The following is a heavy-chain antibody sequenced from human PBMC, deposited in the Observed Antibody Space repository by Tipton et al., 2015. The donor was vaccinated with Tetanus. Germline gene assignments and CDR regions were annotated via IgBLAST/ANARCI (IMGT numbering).Heavy chain of an antibody. CDR3: TRDFRERSGTYYSYYYTMDV. CDR1: GGSLNTFY. CDR2: VYSSGST. Sequence: TLSLTCTVSGGSLNTFYWNWIRQSAGKGLEWIGRVYSSGSTNYNPSLKSRVTMSIDASKNQFSLELTSVTAADTAVYYCTRDFRERSGTYYSYYYTMDVWGQGTTVTVSS. D-gene: IGHD1-26*01. J-gene: IGHJ6*02. V-gene: IGHV4-4*07.